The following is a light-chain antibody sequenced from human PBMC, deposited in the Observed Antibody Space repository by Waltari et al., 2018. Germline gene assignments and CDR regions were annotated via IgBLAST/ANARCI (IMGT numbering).Light chain of an antibody. CDR2: EVS. V-gene: IGLV2-14*01. J-gene: IGLJ1*01. CDR3: SSYTSSSTLYV. CDR1: RSEVGGYTY. Sequence: QSALTQPASVSGPPGQSITTSCTGTRSEVGGYTYVSCYQQHPGKAPKLMIYEVSNRPSGVSNRFSGSKSGNTASLTISGLQAEDEADYYCSSYTSSSTLYVFGTGTKVTVL.